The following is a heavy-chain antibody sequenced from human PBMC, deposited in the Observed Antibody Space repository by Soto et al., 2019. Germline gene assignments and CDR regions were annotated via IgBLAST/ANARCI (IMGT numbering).Heavy chain of an antibody. J-gene: IGHJ4*02. CDR1: GGSITSGGYY. CDR3: ARKQAGYFYGIDY. D-gene: IGHD3-10*01. CDR2: IYDSGST. V-gene: IGHV4-31*03. Sequence: SETLSLTCTVSGGSITSGGYYWSWIRQHPGKGLEWLGYIYDSGSTFYNPSLKSRITLSVDTSKNQFSLKLSSVTVADTAIYFCARKQAGYFYGIDYWGQGTLVTVSS.